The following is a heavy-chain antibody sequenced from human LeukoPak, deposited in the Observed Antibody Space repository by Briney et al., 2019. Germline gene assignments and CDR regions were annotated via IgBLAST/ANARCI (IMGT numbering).Heavy chain of an antibody. V-gene: IGHV3-7*05. Sequence: PGGSLRLSCEASGFSFTMRWMTWVCQAPGKGLQWVGNIHEEESAKNYVDSVKARLTISRDNAKNSLYLQMNSLRAQDTAVYYCGIVGVSTDFDYWGQGTLVTVSS. CDR1: GFSFTMRW. CDR3: GIVGVSTDFDY. CDR2: IHEEESAK. D-gene: IGHD1-26*01. J-gene: IGHJ4*02.